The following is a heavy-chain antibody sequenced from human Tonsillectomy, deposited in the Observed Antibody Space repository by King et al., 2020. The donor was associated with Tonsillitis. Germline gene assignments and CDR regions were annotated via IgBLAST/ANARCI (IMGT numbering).Heavy chain of an antibody. CDR3: ARGYYDSSGYYYGVRRPPGPPNYYYYGMDV. D-gene: IGHD3-22*01. CDR2: ISAYNGNT. Sequence: VQLVESGAEVKKPGASVKVSCKASGYTFTSYGISWVRQAPGQGLEWMGWISAYNGNTNYAQKLQGRVTMTTDTSTSTAYMELRSLRSDDTAVYYCARGYYDSSGYYYGVRRPPGPPNYYYYGMDVWGQGTTVTVSS. V-gene: IGHV1-18*04. CDR1: GYTFTSYG. J-gene: IGHJ6*02.